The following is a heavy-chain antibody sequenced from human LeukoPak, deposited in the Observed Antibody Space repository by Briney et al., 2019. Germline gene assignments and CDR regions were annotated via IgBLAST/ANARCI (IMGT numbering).Heavy chain of an antibody. CDR2: ISSSSSYI. CDR3: AREIAYYYDSSSDNFDY. Sequence: PGGSLRLSGAASGFTFSSYSMNWVRQAPGKGLEWVSSISSSSSYIYYADSVKGRFTISRDNAKNSLYLQMNSLRAEDTAVYYCAREIAYYYDSSSDNFDYWGQGTLVTVSS. CDR1: GFTFSSYS. J-gene: IGHJ4*02. V-gene: IGHV3-21*01. D-gene: IGHD3-22*01.